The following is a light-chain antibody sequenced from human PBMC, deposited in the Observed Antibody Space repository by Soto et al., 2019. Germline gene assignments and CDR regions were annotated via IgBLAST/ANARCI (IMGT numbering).Light chain of an antibody. J-gene: IGKJ4*01. CDR1: QGIGSW. Sequence: DTQMTQSPSSVSASVGDKVTITCRASQGIGSWLAWYQQKPGKAPKLLIYAASTLQSGVPSRFSGSGSGTDFTLTISCLQSEDFATYYCQQYYSYLLTFGGGTKVDIK. V-gene: IGKV1-12*01. CDR3: QQYYSYLLT. CDR2: AAS.